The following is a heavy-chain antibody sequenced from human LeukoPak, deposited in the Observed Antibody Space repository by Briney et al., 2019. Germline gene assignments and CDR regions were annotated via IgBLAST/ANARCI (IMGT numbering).Heavy chain of an antibody. J-gene: IGHJ5*01. CDR2: IKHGGST. D-gene: IGHD6-13*01. V-gene: IGHV4-34*10. Sequence: SETLSLTCAVYGGTFNDNYWTWMRQPPGEKLEWIGEIKHGGSTNYNPSLESRITMSVDTSKNQFSLKVNSLTAADTAVYYCARAPGYSSSWWLDSWGQGTRVTVSS. CDR1: GGTFNDNY. CDR3: ARAPGYSSSWWLDS.